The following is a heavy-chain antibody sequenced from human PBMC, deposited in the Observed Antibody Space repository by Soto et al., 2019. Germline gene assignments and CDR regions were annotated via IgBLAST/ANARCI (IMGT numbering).Heavy chain of an antibody. J-gene: IGHJ4*02. V-gene: IGHV4-30-4*01. Sequence: PSETLALTCTVSGGSIRSGNYYWTWIRQPPGKGLEWIGYIYDSGSTYYNPSLKSRVTISIDTSKNQFSLKLRSVTAADTAVYYCARDQPCNSGNCYFDYWGQGTLVTVSS. D-gene: IGHD2-15*01. CDR2: IYDSGST. CDR3: ARDQPCNSGNCYFDY. CDR1: GGSIRSGNYY.